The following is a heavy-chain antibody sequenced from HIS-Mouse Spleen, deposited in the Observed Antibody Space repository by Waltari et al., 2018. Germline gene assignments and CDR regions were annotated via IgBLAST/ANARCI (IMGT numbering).Heavy chain of an antibody. D-gene: IGHD6-13*01. J-gene: IGHJ2*01. V-gene: IGHV4-39*07. Sequence: QLQLQESGPGLVKPSETLSLTCTVSGGSISSSSYYWGWIRQPPGKGLEWIGSIYYSGSTSYTPSLNSRVTISVDPSKNQFSLKLSSVTAADTAVYYCAREIPYSSSWYDWYFDLWGRGTLVTVSS. CDR2: IYYSGST. CDR1: GGSISSSSYY. CDR3: AREIPYSSSWYDWYFDL.